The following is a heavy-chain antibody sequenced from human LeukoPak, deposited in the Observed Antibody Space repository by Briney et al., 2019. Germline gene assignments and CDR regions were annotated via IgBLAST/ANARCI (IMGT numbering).Heavy chain of an antibody. Sequence: GGSLRLSCAASGFTFSSYAMHWVRQAPGKGLEYVSAISSNGGSTYYANSVKGRFTISRDNSKNTLYLQMGSLRAEDMAVYYCATSTPYDFWIGYSSSHYYYMDVWGKGTTVTVSS. CDR1: GFTFSSYA. D-gene: IGHD3-3*01. CDR2: ISSNGGST. CDR3: ATSTPYDFWIGYSSSHYYYMDV. V-gene: IGHV3-64*01. J-gene: IGHJ6*03.